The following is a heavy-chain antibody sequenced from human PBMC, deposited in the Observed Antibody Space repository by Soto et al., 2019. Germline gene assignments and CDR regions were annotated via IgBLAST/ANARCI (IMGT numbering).Heavy chain of an antibody. J-gene: IGHJ3*02. CDR3: ARDGVAVTTAFDI. V-gene: IGHV4-31*03. CDR1: GGSISSGGYY. D-gene: IGHD4-17*01. CDR2: IYYSGST. Sequence: QVQLQESGPGLVKPSQTLSLTCTVSGGSISSGGYYWSWIRQHPGKGLEWIGYIYYSGSTYYNPSLKSRVTISVDTSKNQFSLKLSSMTAADTPVYYCARDGVAVTTAFDIWGQGTMVTVSS.